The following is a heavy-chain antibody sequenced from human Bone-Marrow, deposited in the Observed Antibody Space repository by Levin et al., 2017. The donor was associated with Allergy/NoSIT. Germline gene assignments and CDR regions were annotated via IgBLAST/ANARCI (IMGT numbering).Heavy chain of an antibody. CDR1: GGTFNSVT. J-gene: IGHJ4*02. D-gene: IGHD1-1*01. CDR3: ARGTQPTYYFDF. CDR2: IIPILGIA. V-gene: IGHV1-69*02. Sequence: SVKVSCKSSGGTFNSVTLSWVRQAPGQGLEWMGRIIPILGIAKYAQKFQDRVTITADRSTRTAHMELSSLTFEDTAVYYCARGTQPTYYFDFWGRGTLVTVSS.